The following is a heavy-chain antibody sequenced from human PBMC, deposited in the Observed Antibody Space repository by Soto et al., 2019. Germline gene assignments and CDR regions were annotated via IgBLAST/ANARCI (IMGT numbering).Heavy chain of an antibody. J-gene: IGHJ6*02. CDR1: GGTFSNYA. Sequence: SVKVSCKASGGTFSNYAFSWVRQAPGQGLEWMGGIIPMYGTANYAQKFQGRVTITADGSTSTASMELRRLRSEDTAVYYCATDSPPHPGDPNYCYYRMDVLGQGTTVTVSS. CDR2: IIPMYGTA. V-gene: IGHV1-69*13. CDR3: ATDSPPHPGDPNYCYYRMDV.